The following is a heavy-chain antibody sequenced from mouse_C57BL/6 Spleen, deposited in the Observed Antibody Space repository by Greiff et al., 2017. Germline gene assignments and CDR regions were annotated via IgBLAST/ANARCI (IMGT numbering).Heavy chain of an antibody. Sequence: QVQLKESGAELMKPGASVKLSCKATGYTFTGYWIEWVKQRPGHGLEWIGEILPGSGSTNYNEKFKGKATFTADTSSNTAYMQLSSLTTEDSAIYYCARKRGYYGSSYYAMDYWGQGTSVTVSS. CDR3: ARKRGYYGSSYYAMDY. J-gene: IGHJ4*01. V-gene: IGHV1-9*01. CDR2: ILPGSGST. D-gene: IGHD1-1*01. CDR1: GYTFTGYW.